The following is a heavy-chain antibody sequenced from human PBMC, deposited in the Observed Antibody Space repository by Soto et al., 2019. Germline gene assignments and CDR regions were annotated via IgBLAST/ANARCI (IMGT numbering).Heavy chain of an antibody. Sequence: QVQLRESGPGLVKPSETLSLTCTVSGGSFSSGAFYWGWIRQPPGKGLEWIWSASYSGRTFYTPSLKSRATISVDSSKKLFSLRRSSVSAADTAVYYCARPLVTFPSSSSYFYMDVWGRGTTVTVSS. D-gene: IGHD2-15*01. V-gene: IGHV4-39*01. CDR1: GGSFSSGAFY. J-gene: IGHJ6*03. CDR3: ARPLVTFPSSSSYFYMDV. CDR2: ASYSGRT.